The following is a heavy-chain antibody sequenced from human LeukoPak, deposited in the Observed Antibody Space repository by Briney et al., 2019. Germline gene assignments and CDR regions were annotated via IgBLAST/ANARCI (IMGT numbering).Heavy chain of an antibody. Sequence: SETPSLTCAVSGGSISSYYWSWIRQPPGKGLEWIGYIYYSGSTNYNPSLKSRVTISVDTSKNQFSLKLSSVTAADTAVYYCARHVRGPAAIDYWGQGTLVTVSS. J-gene: IGHJ4*02. CDR1: GGSISSYY. D-gene: IGHD2-2*01. CDR2: IYYSGST. V-gene: IGHV4-59*08. CDR3: ARHVRGPAAIDY.